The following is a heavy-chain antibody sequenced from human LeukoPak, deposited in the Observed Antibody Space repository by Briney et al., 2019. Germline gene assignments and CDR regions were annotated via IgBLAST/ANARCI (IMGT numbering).Heavy chain of an antibody. CDR3: ARESVFSDILTGYYSWFDP. CDR1: GYTFTSYD. D-gene: IGHD3-9*01. V-gene: IGHV1-8*03. Sequence: ASVKVSCKASGYTFTSYDINWVRQATGQGLEWMGWMNPNSGNTGYAQKFQGRVTITRNTSISTAYMELSRLRSDDTAVYYCARESVFSDILTGYYSWFDPWGQGTLVTVSS. J-gene: IGHJ5*02. CDR2: MNPNSGNT.